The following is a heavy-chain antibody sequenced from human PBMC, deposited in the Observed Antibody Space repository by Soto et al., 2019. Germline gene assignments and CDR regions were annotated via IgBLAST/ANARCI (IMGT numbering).Heavy chain of an antibody. CDR3: ARGDSGSYYLYYYYGMDV. CDR1: GFTFSSYG. CDR2: IWYDGSNK. D-gene: IGHD3-10*01. J-gene: IGHJ6*02. Sequence: GGSLRLSCAASGFTFSSYGMHWVRQAPGKGLEWVAVIWYDGSNKYYADSVKGRFTISRDNSKNTLYLQMNSLRAEDTAVYYCARGDSGSYYLYYYYGMDVWGQGTTVTVSS. V-gene: IGHV3-33*01.